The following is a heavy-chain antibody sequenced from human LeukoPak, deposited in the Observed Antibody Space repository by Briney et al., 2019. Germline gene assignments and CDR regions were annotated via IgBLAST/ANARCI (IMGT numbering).Heavy chain of an antibody. V-gene: IGHV4-38-2*02. CDR3: ARDRGGRTGYASGAFDF. Sequence: SETLSLTCAVSSYSISSGYYWDWIRQPPGKGLEWIGTIFYSGRAYYNPSFKSRVTMSVDTSKNHFSLKLTSVTAADPAWYFCARDRGGRTGYASGAFDFWGQGTLVTVSS. CDR1: SYSISSGYY. J-gene: IGHJ4*02. CDR2: IFYSGRA. D-gene: IGHD5-12*01.